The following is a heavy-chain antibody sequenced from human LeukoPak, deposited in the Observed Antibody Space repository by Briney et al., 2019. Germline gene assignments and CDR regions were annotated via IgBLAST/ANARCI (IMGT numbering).Heavy chain of an antibody. CDR3: ARASWRYCSSTSCYGNWFDP. J-gene: IGHJ5*02. CDR2: IYSGGST. V-gene: IGHV3-53*01. Sequence: GGSLRLSCAASGFTVSSNYMSWVRQAPGKGLEWVSVIYSGGSTYYAASVKGRFTIFRDNSKNTVYLQMNSLRAEDTAVYYCARASWRYCSSTSCYGNWFDPWGQGTLVTVSS. D-gene: IGHD2-2*01. CDR1: GFTVSSNY.